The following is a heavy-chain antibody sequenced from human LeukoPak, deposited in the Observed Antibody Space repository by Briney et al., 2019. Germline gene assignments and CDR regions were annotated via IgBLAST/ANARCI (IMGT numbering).Heavy chain of an antibody. D-gene: IGHD3-22*01. J-gene: IGHJ4*02. Sequence: GASVKVSCKASGYTFTGYYMHWVRQAPGQGLEWMGWINPNSGGTNYAQKFQGRVTMTRDTSISTAYMELSRLRSDDTAVYYCARDLGYYYDSSGYYRAPFFDYWGQGTLVTVSS. CDR3: ARDLGYYYDSSGYYRAPFFDY. CDR2: INPNSGGT. CDR1: GYTFTGYY. V-gene: IGHV1-2*02.